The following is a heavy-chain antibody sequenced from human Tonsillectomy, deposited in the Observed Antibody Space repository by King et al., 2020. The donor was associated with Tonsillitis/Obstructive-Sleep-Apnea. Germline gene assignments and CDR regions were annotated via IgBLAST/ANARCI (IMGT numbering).Heavy chain of an antibody. J-gene: IGHJ4*02. CDR1: GFTFSTYW. CDR3: ARGGPKGSTDY. CDR2: IKSDGSST. V-gene: IGHV3-74*02. D-gene: IGHD2-15*01. Sequence: EVQLVESGGGLVQPGGSLRLSCAASGFTFSTYWMYWVRQAPGKGLLWVSRIKSDGSSTSYADSVKGRFTISRDDARNTLYLQMNSLRAEDTAVYYCARGGPKGSTDYWGQGTLVTVSS.